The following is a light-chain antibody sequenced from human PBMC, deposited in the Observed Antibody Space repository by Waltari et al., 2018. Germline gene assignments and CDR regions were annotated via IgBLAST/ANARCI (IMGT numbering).Light chain of an antibody. Sequence: EIVLTQSPGTLSLSPGDRDTLSCRASESVPSGYLAWYQQKPGQAPMLLIFGASTGATGVPDRFSGSESGTDFTLTISRLEPEDFAVYYCQQYGSLPWTFGQGTKVEFK. J-gene: IGKJ1*01. CDR1: ESVPSGY. CDR3: QQYGSLPWT. V-gene: IGKV3-20*01. CDR2: GAS.